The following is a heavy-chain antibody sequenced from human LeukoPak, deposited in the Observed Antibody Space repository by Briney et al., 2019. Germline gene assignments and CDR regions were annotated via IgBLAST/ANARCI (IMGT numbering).Heavy chain of an antibody. CDR1: GGSISSGDYY. J-gene: IGHJ4*02. D-gene: IGHD1-14*01. CDR2: IYYSGST. CDR3: ARGAESGFDY. Sequence: SETLSLTCTVSGGSISSGDYYWSWIRQPPGKGLEWIGYIYYSGSTYYNPSLKSRVTIPVDRSKNQFSLKLSSVTAADTAVYYCARGAESGFDYWGQGTLVTVSS. V-gene: IGHV4-30-4*01.